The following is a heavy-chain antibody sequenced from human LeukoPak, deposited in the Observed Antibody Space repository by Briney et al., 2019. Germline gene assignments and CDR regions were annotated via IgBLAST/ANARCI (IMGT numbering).Heavy chain of an antibody. CDR1: GGTFSSYA. Sequence: SVKVSCKASGGTFSSYAISWVRQAPGQGLEWMGGIIPIFGTANYAQKFQGRVTITTDESTSTAYMELSSLRSEDTAVYYCARGGVGATYFPNDYWGQGTLVTVSS. V-gene: IGHV1-69*05. CDR2: IIPIFGTA. CDR3: ARGGVGATYFPNDY. D-gene: IGHD1-26*01. J-gene: IGHJ4*02.